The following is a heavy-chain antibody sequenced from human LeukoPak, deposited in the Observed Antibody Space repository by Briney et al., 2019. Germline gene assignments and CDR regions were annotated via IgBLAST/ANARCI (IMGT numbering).Heavy chain of an antibody. D-gene: IGHD4-23*01. Sequence: GGSLRLSCAASGFTFSGYAMHSVRQPPGKGLEWVAVISYDGSNKYYADSVKGRFTISRDNSKNTLYLQMNSLRAEDTAVYYGARGSKSYGGSIRSRIHYFDYWGQGTLVTVSS. V-gene: IGHV3-30*04. CDR2: ISYDGSNK. J-gene: IGHJ4*02. CDR3: ARGSKSYGGSIRSRIHYFDY. CDR1: GFTFSGYA.